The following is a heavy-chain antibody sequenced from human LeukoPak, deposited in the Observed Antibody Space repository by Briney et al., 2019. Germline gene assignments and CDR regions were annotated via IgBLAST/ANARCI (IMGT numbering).Heavy chain of an antibody. J-gene: IGHJ4*02. CDR3: ARDLSYGDPNFDY. Sequence: GGSLRLSCAASRFTFKTYDMNWVRQAPGKGLEWVSYISTGGSSKYYADSVKGRSTISRDNAKYSLYLQMNSLRAEDTAVYYCARDLSYGDPNFDYWGQGTLVTVSS. CDR1: RFTFKTYD. D-gene: IGHD4-17*01. CDR2: ISTGGSSK. V-gene: IGHV3-48*03.